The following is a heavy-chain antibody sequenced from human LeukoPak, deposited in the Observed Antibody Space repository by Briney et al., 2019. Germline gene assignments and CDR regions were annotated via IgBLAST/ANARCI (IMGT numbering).Heavy chain of an antibody. CDR3: ARGRRQRLVRPHPSYYYSAMDV. Sequence: SETLSLTCAVSGGSFSGYYWSWIRQPPGKGLEWIGEINHSGSTNYNPSLKSQFTISLDTSKNQVSLNLSSVTAADTAMYYCARGRRQRLVRPHPSYYYSAMDVWGQGTTVTVSS. CDR1: GGSFSGYY. V-gene: IGHV4-34*01. J-gene: IGHJ6*02. CDR2: INHSGST. D-gene: IGHD6-13*01.